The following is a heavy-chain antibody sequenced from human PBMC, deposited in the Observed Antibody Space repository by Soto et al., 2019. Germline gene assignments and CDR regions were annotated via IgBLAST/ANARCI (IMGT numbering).Heavy chain of an antibody. V-gene: IGHV1-18*01. D-gene: IGHD6-6*01. J-gene: IGHJ6*02. CDR3: ARGYIAIIAARPDPYYYYGMDV. CDR2: ISAYNGNT. CDR1: GYTFTSYG. Sequence: ASVKVSCKASGYTFTSYGISWVRQAPGQGLEWMGWISAYNGNTNYAQKLQGRVTMTTDTSTSTAYMELRSLRSDDTAVYYCARGYIAIIAARPDPYYYYGMDVWGQGTTVTVSS.